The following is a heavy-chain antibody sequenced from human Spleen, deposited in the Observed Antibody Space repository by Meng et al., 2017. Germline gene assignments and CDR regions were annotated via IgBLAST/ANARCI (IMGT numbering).Heavy chain of an antibody. J-gene: IGHJ4*02. CDR1: GDMVSSNSAA. Sequence: VQPQQPGPGLGQPSHALPLTGAISGDMVSSNSAAWNWIRQSPSRGLEWLGRTYYRSKWYNDYAGSVKSRITVNPDTSKNQFSLLLNSVTPEDTAVYYCARQKDGGLAFWGQGTLVTVSS. V-gene: IGHV6-1*01. D-gene: IGHD2-15*01. CDR3: ARQKDGGLAF. CDR2: TYYRSKWYN.